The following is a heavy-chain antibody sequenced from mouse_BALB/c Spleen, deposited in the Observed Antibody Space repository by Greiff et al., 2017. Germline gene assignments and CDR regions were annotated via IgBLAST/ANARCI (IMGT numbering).Heavy chain of an antibody. CDR1: GFAFSSYD. J-gene: IGHJ2*01. Sequence: DVMLVESGGGLVKPGGSLKLSCAASGFAFSSYDMSWVRQTPEKRLEWVAYISSGGGSTYYPDTVKGRFTISRDNAKNTLYLQMSSLKSEDTAMYYCARHGGNYYFDYWGQGTTRTVSS. D-gene: IGHD2-1*01. V-gene: IGHV5-12-1*01. CDR2: ISSGGGST. CDR3: ARHGGNYYFDY.